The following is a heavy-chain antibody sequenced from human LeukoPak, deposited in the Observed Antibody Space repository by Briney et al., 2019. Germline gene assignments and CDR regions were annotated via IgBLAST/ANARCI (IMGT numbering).Heavy chain of an antibody. D-gene: IGHD2-2*01. CDR1: GYTFTIYA. V-gene: IGHV1-3*01. J-gene: IGHJ4*02. CDR3: ARERLGGYHFDY. Sequence: ASVTVSFKASGYTFTIYAIHWVRQAPGQRLECMGWINADDGNTKSSQTFQGRVTITRDTSASTAYMELTSLRSEDTAVYYCARERLGGYHFDYWGQGTLVTVSS. CDR2: INADDGNT.